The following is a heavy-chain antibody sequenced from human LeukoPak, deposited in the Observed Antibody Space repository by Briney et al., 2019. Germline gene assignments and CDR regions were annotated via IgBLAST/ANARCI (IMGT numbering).Heavy chain of an antibody. CDR2: INPNSGGT. CDR1: GYTFTGYY. Sequence: ASVKVSCKASGYTFTGYYMHWVRQAPGQGLEWMGWINPNSGGTNYAQKFQGRVTMTRDTSISTAYMELSRLRSDDTAVYYCARAPYYDFWSGYFDYWGQGTLVTVSS. V-gene: IGHV1-2*02. CDR3: ARAPYYDFWSGYFDY. D-gene: IGHD3-3*01. J-gene: IGHJ4*02.